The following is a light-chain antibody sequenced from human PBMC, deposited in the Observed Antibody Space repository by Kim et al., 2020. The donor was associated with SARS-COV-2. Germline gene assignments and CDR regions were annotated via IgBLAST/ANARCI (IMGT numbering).Light chain of an antibody. CDR3: QQAHTFPLT. CDR1: QDTGGW. J-gene: IGKJ4*01. V-gene: IGKV1-12*01. Sequence: DIQMTQSPSSVSASVGDRVTITCRASQDTGGWLAWYQQKPGEAPKLLISTISSLQGGVPSRFSGSGLGTDFTLTINNLQPEDSATYFCQQAHTFPLTFGGGTKVEI. CDR2: TIS.